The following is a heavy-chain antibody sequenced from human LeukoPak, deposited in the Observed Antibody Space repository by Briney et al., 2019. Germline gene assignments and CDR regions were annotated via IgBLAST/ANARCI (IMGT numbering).Heavy chain of an antibody. J-gene: IGHJ4*02. CDR3: ATELYGDYVYNY. CDR2: FDPEDGET. D-gene: IGHD4-17*01. V-gene: IGHV1-24*01. Sequence: ASVKVSCKVSGYTLTELSMHWVRQAPGKRLEWMGGFDPEDGETIYAQKFQGRVTMTEDTSTDTAYMELSSLRSEDTAVYYCATELYGDYVYNYWGQGTLVTVSS. CDR1: GYTLTELS.